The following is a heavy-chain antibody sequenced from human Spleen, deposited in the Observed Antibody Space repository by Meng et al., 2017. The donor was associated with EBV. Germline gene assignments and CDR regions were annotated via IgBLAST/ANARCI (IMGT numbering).Heavy chain of an antibody. CDR1: GFSISTSGVV. Sequence: QITLKESGPTVVKPTXTLTLTFTFSGFSISTSGVVMGWIRQPPGKALEWLAFIYWNDDKRYSPSLQSRLTIARDTSKNQVVLTMTNMDPVDTATYYCAHRRTDTSFDYWGQGTLVTVSS. CDR3: AHRRTDTSFDY. CDR2: IYWNDDK. D-gene: IGHD5-18*01. V-gene: IGHV2-5*01. J-gene: IGHJ4*02.